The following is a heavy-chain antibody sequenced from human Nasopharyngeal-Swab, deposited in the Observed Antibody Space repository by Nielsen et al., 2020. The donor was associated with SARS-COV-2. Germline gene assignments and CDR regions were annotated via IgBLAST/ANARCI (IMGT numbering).Heavy chain of an antibody. J-gene: IGHJ4*02. CDR1: GFSFSTYN. CDR2: ISGNNNYI. V-gene: IGHV3-21*01. Sequence: GESLKISCTASGFSFSTYNMNWVRQAPGKGLEWVSSISGNNNYICYADSVKGRFTISRDNARNSLYLQMDSLRAEDTAVYYCASHYDDYIVPVAVDYWGQGALVTVSS. CDR3: ASHYDDYIVPVAVDY. D-gene: IGHD4-17*01.